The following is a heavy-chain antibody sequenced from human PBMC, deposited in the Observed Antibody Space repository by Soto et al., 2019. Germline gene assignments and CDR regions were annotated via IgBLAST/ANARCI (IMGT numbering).Heavy chain of an antibody. CDR3: AHSRCGGDCLRSYSSHYYYGMDV. CDR2: IYWDDDK. J-gene: IGHJ6*02. CDR1: GFSLSTGGVG. D-gene: IGHD2-21*02. Sequence: QITLKESGPTLVKPTQTLTLTCTFSGFSLSTGGVGVGWIRQPPGKALEWLALIYWDDDKRYSPSLKSRLTVTKYTSKNQVVLTMPNMDPVDTATYYCAHSRCGGDCLRSYSSHYYYGMDVWGQGTTVTVSS. V-gene: IGHV2-5*02.